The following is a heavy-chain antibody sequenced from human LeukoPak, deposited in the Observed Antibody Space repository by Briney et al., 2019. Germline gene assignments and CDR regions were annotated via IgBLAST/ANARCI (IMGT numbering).Heavy chain of an antibody. Sequence: SETLSLTCTVSGGSISSSSYYWGWIRQPPGEGLEWSGSIYYSGSTYYNPSLKSRVTISVDTSKNQFSLKLSSVTAADTAVYYCARSQRITMVRGVIKAFDYWGQGTLVTVSS. D-gene: IGHD3-10*01. V-gene: IGHV4-39*01. CDR3: ARSQRITMVRGVIKAFDY. J-gene: IGHJ4*02. CDR2: IYYSGST. CDR1: GGSISSSSYY.